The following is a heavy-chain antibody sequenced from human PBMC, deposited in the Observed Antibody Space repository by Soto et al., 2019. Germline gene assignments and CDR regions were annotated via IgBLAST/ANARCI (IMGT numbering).Heavy chain of an antibody. D-gene: IGHD6-19*01. Sequence: ASVKVSCKASGYTFTSYSMHWVRHAPGQRLEWMGWINAGNGNTKYSQKFQGRVTITRDTSASTAYMELSSLRSEDTAVYYCARDLGWYSSGWYDYWGQGTPVTVSS. CDR2: INAGNGNT. V-gene: IGHV1-3*01. CDR3: ARDLGWYSSGWYDY. J-gene: IGHJ4*02. CDR1: GYTFTSYS.